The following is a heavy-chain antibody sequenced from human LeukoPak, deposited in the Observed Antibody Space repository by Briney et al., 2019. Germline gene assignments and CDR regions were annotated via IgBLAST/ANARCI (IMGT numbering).Heavy chain of an antibody. D-gene: IGHD2-8*01. J-gene: IGHJ4*02. CDR3: ARDLEGPGVLGY. V-gene: IGHV3-53*04. CDR2: THSGGST. Sequence: GVSLRLSCAASGFTVSSNYMSWVRQAPGKGLEWVSVTHSGGSTYYAVSVKGRFTISRHNSKNTLYLQMNSLRAEDTAVYYCARDLEGPGVLGYWGQGTLVTVSS. CDR1: GFTVSSNY.